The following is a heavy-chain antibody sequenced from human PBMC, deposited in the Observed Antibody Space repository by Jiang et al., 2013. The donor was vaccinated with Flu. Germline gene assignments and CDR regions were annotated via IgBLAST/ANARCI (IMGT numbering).Heavy chain of an antibody. J-gene: IGHJ5*02. V-gene: IGHV4-34*01. D-gene: IGHD2-2*01. CDR3: ARHHDIVVVPAASGWFDP. CDR2: INHSGST. CDR1: GGSFSGYY. Sequence: LLKPSETLSLTCAVYGGSFSGYYWSWIRQPPGKGLEWIGEINHSGSTNYNPSLKSRVTISVDTSKNQFSLKLSSVTAADTAVYYCARHHDIVVVPAASGWFDPWGQGTLVTVSS.